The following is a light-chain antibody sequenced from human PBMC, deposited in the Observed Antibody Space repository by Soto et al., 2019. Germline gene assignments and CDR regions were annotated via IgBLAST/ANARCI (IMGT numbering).Light chain of an antibody. CDR2: AAS. V-gene: IGKV1-6*01. CDR1: QFIRHY. J-gene: IGKJ4*01. CDR3: LQDYNYPLT. Sequence: AIQMTQSPSSLSASVGDRVTITCRASQFIRHYLGWYQQKPGKAPKLLIYAASSLQSGVPSRFSGSGSGTDFTLTISSLQPEDFATYYCLQDYNYPLTFGGGTKVEIK.